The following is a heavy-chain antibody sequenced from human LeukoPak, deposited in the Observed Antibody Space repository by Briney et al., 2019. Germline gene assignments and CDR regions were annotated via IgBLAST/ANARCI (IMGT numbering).Heavy chain of an antibody. D-gene: IGHD1-26*01. J-gene: IGHJ4*02. CDR1: GFTFSSYA. CDR3: AREAFRGSYFDY. V-gene: IGHV3-30-3*01. Sequence: GGSLRLSCAASGFTFSSYAMHWVRQAPGKGLEWVAVISYDGSNKYYADSVKGRFTISRDNSKNTLYLQMNSLRAEDTAVYYCAREAFRGSYFDYWGQGTLVTVSS. CDR2: ISYDGSNK.